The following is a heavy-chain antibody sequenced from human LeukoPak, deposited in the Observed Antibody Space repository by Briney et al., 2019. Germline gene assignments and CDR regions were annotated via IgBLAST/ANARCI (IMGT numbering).Heavy chain of an antibody. CDR3: ATPYCSSISCLDVFNV. D-gene: IGHD2-2*01. J-gene: IGHJ3*01. CDR2: KYYSGSA. CDR1: GVSVSDGRYY. V-gene: IGHV4-31*03. Sequence: PSETLSLTCNVSGVSVSDGRYYWTWIRQHPGKGLEWIGYKYYSGSAKYNPSLKSRLTISIDTSKNHFSLQLSSVTAADTATYYCATPYCSSISCLDVFNVWGPGTRVIVSS.